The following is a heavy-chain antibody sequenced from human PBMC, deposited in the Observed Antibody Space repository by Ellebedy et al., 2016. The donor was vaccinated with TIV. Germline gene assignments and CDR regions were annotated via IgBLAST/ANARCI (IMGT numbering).Heavy chain of an antibody. CDR1: GFTLGNNY. CDR3: ARDPPGIAASGPYK. CDR2: IYSGGDT. V-gene: IGHV3-53*01. J-gene: IGHJ4*02. D-gene: IGHD6-13*01. Sequence: GESLKISCTASGFTLGNNYINWRRLPPGKGLGWVSLIYSGGDTVYADSVKGRFTISRDSSKNTLYLQMNSLRAEDTAVYYCARDPPGIAASGPYKWGQGTLVTVSS.